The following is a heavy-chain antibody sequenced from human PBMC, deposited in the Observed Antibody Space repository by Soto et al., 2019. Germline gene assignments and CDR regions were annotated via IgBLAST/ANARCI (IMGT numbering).Heavy chain of an antibody. CDR2: IFPLTDIP. Sequence: QVQLVQSGTEVKELGSSVKVSCKASGGTFRNYPINWVRQAPGQGLEWMGSIFPLTDIPDYAQNFQARLTISADKSTSTAYMELSSLTSDDTAMYFCARGPLVVLNYFESWGQGTLVTVSS. CDR1: GGTFRNYP. J-gene: IGHJ4*02. CDR3: ARGPLVVLNYFES. V-gene: IGHV1-69*02.